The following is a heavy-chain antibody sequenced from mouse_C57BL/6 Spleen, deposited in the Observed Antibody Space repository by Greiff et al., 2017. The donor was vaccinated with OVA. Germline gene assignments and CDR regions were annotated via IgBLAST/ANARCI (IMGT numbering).Heavy chain of an antibody. CDR2: IYPGSGNT. CDR3: ARWDYYGSSYVAY. V-gene: IGHV1-76*01. D-gene: IGHD1-1*01. CDR1: GYTFTDYY. J-gene: IGHJ3*01. Sequence: VQLVESGAELVRPGASVKLSCKASGYTFTDYYINWVKQRPGQGLEWIARIYPGSGNTYYNEKFKGKATLTAEKSSSTAYMQLSSLTSEDSAVYFCARWDYYGSSYVAYWGQGTLVTVSA.